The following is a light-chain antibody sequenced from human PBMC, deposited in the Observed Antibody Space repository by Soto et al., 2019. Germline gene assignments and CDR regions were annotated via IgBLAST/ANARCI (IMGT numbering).Light chain of an antibody. CDR2: GAS. V-gene: IGKV3-20*01. J-gene: IGKJ2*01. CDR1: QIVSSSY. Sequence: EIVLTQSPGTLSLSPGERATLSCRASQIVSSSYLAWYQQKPGQAPRLLIYGASSRATGIPDRFSGSGSGTDFTLTISRLEPEDFEVYYCQQYGSSPLYTFGQGTKLEIK. CDR3: QQYGSSPLYT.